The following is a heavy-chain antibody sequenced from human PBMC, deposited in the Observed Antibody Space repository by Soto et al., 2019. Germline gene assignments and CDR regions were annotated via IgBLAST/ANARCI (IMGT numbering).Heavy chain of an antibody. Sequence: QVQLQESGPGLVKPSETLSLTCTVSGGSVSSGSYYWSWIRQPPGKGLEWIGYIYYSGSTNYNPSLRSRVTISVDTSKNQFSLKLSSVTAADTAVYYCARVAAAGDGSWFDPWGQGTLVTVSS. CDR1: GGSVSSGSYY. V-gene: IGHV4-61*01. CDR2: IYYSGST. D-gene: IGHD6-13*01. CDR3: ARVAAAGDGSWFDP. J-gene: IGHJ5*02.